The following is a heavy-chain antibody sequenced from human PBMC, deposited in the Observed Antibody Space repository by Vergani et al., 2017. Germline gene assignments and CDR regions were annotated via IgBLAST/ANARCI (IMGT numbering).Heavy chain of an antibody. J-gene: IGHJ4*02. CDR3: AREGFYDYVWGSYRLRGGYYFDY. Sequence: QVQLVQSGAEVKKPGASVKVSCKASGYTFTSYAMHWVRQAPGQRLECMGWINAGNGNTKYSQKFQGRVTITGDTSASTAYMELSSLRSEDTAVYYCAREGFYDYVWGSYRLRGGYYFDYWGQGTLVTVSS. CDR1: GYTFTSYA. D-gene: IGHD3-16*02. V-gene: IGHV1-3*01. CDR2: INAGNGNT.